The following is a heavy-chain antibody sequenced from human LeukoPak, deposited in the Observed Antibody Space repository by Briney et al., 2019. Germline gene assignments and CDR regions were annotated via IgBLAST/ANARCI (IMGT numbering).Heavy chain of an antibody. CDR1: GGTFSIYA. D-gene: IGHD1-7*01. CDR2: IIPIFGTA. J-gene: IGHJ4*02. CDR3: GGGMGLELDY. V-gene: IGHV1-69*06. Sequence: GASVKVSFKASGGTFSIYAISWVRQAPGQGLEWMGGIIPIFGTANYAQKFQGRVTITADKSTSTAYMELSSLRSEDTAVYYCGGGMGLELDYWGQGTLVTVSS.